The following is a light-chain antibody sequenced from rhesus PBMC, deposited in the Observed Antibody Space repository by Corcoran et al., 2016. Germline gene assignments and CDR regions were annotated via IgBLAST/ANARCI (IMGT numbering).Light chain of an antibody. V-gene: IGKV1-74*01. CDR2: AAS. CDR1: ENVNNY. Sequence: DIQMTQSPSSLSASVGDRVTITCRASENVNNYLHCYQQKPGKAPKLLISAASTLQSGVPSRFSGSGSGTDYTFTISSLQPEDVATYYCQHSYGTPLTFGGGTKVEIK. CDR3: QHSYGTPLT. J-gene: IGKJ4*01.